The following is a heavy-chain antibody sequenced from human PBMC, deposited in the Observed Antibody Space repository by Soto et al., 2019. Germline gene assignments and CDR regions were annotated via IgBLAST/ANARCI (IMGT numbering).Heavy chain of an antibody. Sequence: QVQLQESGPGLVKPSETLSLTCTVSGGSMINFYWSWIRQPPGKGLEWIGYVYYNGNTNYNPYLKSRVTMSVDTSKNQFSLKVRSVTAADTAVYYCARALRGDYWGRGTLVTVSS. J-gene: IGHJ4*02. V-gene: IGHV4-59*01. CDR3: ARALRGDY. CDR1: GGSMINFY. CDR2: VYYNGNT. D-gene: IGHD3-10*01.